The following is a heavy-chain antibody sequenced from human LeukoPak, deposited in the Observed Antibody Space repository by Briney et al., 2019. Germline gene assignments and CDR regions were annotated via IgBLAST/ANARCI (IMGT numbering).Heavy chain of an antibody. CDR2: IYNRGGT. V-gene: IGHV4-61*02. Sequence: PSETLSLTCTVSGGSITSGTNYWTWLRQPAGRGLEWIGRIYNRGGTDYNPSLKSRITISLDTSKNQFSLKLNSMTAADTAVYYCARNAPEGLDYWGQGTLVTVSS. D-gene: IGHD2-2*01. CDR1: GGSITSGTNY. CDR3: ARNAPEGLDY. J-gene: IGHJ4*02.